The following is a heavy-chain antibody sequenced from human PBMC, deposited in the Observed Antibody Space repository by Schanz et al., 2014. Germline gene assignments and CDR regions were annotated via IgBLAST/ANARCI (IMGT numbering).Heavy chain of an antibody. D-gene: IGHD3-3*02. Sequence: EGQLVESGGVLVQPGRSLRLSCAGSGLNFRQYAIHWVRHAPGKGLEWVAGFSLDTDRIDYGDSVKGRFTVSWDNSKTSLYLQMNSLRPEDTALYYCTKDILPGGADVLGQGTTVTVSS. J-gene: IGHJ6*02. V-gene: IGHV3-9*01. CDR2: FSLDTDRI. CDR3: TKDILPGGADV. CDR1: GLNFRQYA.